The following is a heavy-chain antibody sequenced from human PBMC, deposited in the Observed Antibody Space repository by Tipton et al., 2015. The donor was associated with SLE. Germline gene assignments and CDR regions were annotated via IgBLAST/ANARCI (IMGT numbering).Heavy chain of an antibody. V-gene: IGHV4-30-4*08. Sequence: TLSLTCTVPGDSISSGDYYWTWIRQPPGKGLEWIGSIYDSGSTYYNPSLKSRLTISVDTSKNQFSLKLSSVPAADTAVYFCARAGRTATSTSYYTEGDAVDNWRQGTMVTSSS. J-gene: IGHJ3*02. CDR3: ARAGRTATSTSYYTEGDAVDN. CDR2: IYDSGST. D-gene: IGHD2-2*02. CDR1: GDSISSGDYY.